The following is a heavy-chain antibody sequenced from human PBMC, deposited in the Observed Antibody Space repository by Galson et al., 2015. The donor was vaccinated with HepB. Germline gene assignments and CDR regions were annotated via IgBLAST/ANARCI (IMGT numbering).Heavy chain of an antibody. D-gene: IGHD4-17*01. CDR2: IYPGDSDT. CDR1: GYSFTSYW. J-gene: IGHJ5*02. CDR3: ARRETTETTIENWFDP. Sequence: QSGAEVKKPGESLKISCKGSGYSFTSYWIGWVRQMPGKGLEWMGIIYPGDSDTRYSPSFQGQVTISADKSISTAYLQWSSLKASDTAMYYCARRETTETTIENWFDPWGQGTLVTVSS. V-gene: IGHV5-51*01.